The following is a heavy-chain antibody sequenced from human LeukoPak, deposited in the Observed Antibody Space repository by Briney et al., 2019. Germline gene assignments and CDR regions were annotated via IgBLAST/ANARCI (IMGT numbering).Heavy chain of an antibody. D-gene: IGHD2-21*01. J-gene: IGHJ4*02. CDR2: INPSSGGT. CDR1: GYTFTGYY. Sequence: ASVKVSCKASGYTFTGYYVHWVRQAPGQGLEWMGWINPSSGGTNYAQKFQGGATMTRDTSISTAYLELSRLRSDDTAVYYCARSYRGRRFDYWGQGTLVTVSS. CDR3: ARSYRGRRFDY. V-gene: IGHV1-2*02.